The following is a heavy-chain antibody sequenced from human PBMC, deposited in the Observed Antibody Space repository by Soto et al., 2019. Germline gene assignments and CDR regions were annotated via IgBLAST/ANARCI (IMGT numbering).Heavy chain of an antibody. CDR3: ARGTRDGYNSPFDY. D-gene: IGHD5-12*01. Sequence: QVQLVQSGAEVKKPGSSVKVSCKASGGTFSSYTISWVRQAPGQGLEWMGRIIPILGIANYAQKFQGRVTITADKSTSTAYMELSSLRSEDTAVYYCARGTRDGYNSPFDYWGQGTLVTVSS. J-gene: IGHJ4*02. CDR1: GGTFSSYT. V-gene: IGHV1-69*02. CDR2: IIPILGIA.